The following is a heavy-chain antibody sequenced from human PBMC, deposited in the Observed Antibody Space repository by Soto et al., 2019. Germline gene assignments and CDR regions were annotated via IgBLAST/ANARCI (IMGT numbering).Heavy chain of an antibody. J-gene: IGHJ6*03. CDR2: ISYDGSNK. V-gene: IGHV3-30*18. D-gene: IGHD3-3*01. CDR1: GFTFSSYG. Sequence: QVQLVESGGGVVQPGRSLRLSCAASGFTFSSYGMHWVRQAPGKGLEWVAVISYDGSNKYYADSVKGRFTISRDNSKNTLYLRMNSLRAEDTAVYYCAKVGGYDFLCGYCPTAYYYYYMGVWGKGTTVIVSS. CDR3: AKVGGYDFLCGYCPTAYYYYYMGV.